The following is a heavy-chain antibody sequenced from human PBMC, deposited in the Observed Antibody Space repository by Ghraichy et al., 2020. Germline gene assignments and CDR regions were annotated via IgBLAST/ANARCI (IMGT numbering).Heavy chain of an antibody. D-gene: IGHD2-2*01. CDR3: ARAPSSGFCSSSDYFDY. J-gene: IGHJ4*02. CDR1: GFTFNIYN. Sequence: GESLNISCAASGFTFNIYNVHWVRQAPGKGLEWVSSISSGATYIYYADSVKGRFTVSSDNTKNSLHLQMNSLSADDTAVYYCARAPSSGFCSSSDYFDYWGQGTLVTVSS. V-gene: IGHV3-21*01. CDR2: ISSGATYI.